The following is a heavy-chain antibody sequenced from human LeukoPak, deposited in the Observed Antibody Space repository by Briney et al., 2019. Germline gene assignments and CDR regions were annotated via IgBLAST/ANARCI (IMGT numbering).Heavy chain of an antibody. J-gene: IGHJ4*02. CDR1: GGSFSGYY. V-gene: IGHV4-34*01. Sequence: PSETLSLTCAVYGGSFSGYYWSWIRQPPGKGLEWIGEINHSGSTNYNPSLKSRVTISVDTSKSQFSLKLSSVTAADTAVYYCARGRPTHAYCSSTSCYRKQGYYFDYWGQGTLVTVSS. CDR3: ARGRPTHAYCSSTSCYRKQGYYFDY. CDR2: INHSGST. D-gene: IGHD2-2*01.